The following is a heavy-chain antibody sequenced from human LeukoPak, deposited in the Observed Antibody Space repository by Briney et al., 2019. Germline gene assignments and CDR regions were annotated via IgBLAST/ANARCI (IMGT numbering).Heavy chain of an antibody. CDR3: AKVGSGWSY. V-gene: IGHV3-9*01. J-gene: IGHJ4*02. D-gene: IGHD6-19*01. Sequence: GGSLRLSCAASGFTFDDYAMHWVRQAPGKGLEWVSGISWNSGSIGYADSVKGRFTISRDNAKNPLYLQMNSLRAEDTALYYCAKVGSGWSYWVQGTLVTVSS. CDR1: GFTFDDYA. CDR2: ISWNSGSI.